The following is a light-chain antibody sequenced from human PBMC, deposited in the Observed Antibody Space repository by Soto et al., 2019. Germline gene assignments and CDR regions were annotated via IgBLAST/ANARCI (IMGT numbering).Light chain of an antibody. CDR3: QQYHTWPPIT. V-gene: IGKV3-15*01. CDR1: QSVAGY. Sequence: ETVMTQSPGTLSVSLGASATLSCRASQSVAGYLAWYQQKPGQAPRLLIYGASTRATGVTDRFRGGGSGTEFTLTISSLQSEDSAVYYCQQYHTWPPITFGQGTKVDIK. J-gene: IGKJ1*01. CDR2: GAS.